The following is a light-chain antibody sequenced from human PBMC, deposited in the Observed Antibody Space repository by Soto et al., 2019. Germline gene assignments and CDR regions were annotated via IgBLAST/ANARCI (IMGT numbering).Light chain of an antibody. Sequence: QSALTQPPSVSGSPGQSVTISCTGTSSDVGSYNRVSWYQQPPGTDPKLMISEVSNRPSGVPDRFSGSKSGNTASLTISGLQAEDEADYYGSSYTSSSTSVFGTVTKLTVL. CDR1: SSDVGSYNR. V-gene: IGLV2-18*02. J-gene: IGLJ1*01. CDR3: SSYTSSSTSV. CDR2: EVS.